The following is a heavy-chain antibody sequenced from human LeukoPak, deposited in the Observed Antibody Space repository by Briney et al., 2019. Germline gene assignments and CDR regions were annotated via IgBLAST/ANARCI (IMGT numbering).Heavy chain of an antibody. CDR3: ARGDFNTGWWFDP. CDR1: EFDFSNFN. CDR2: ISNTASAT. D-gene: IGHD1-14*01. J-gene: IGHJ5*02. Sequence: GGSLRLSCVGSEFDFSNFNMIWVRLAPGKGPEYISHISNTASATYYIDSVRGRFTISRDNARNSLYLEMNSLRDEDTAVYFCARGDFNTGWWFDPWGQGTRVTVSS. V-gene: IGHV3-48*02.